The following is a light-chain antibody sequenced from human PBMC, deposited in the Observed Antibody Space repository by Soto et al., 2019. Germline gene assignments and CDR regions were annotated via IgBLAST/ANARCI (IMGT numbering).Light chain of an antibody. CDR1: QTINSNY. CDR3: QQCDRSPWT. CDR2: GVS. V-gene: IGKV3-20*01. Sequence: IVLTQSPGTLSLSPGERATLSCSASQTINSNYLVWFQQKPGQAPRLLIYGVSSRATGIPDRFSGSGSGTDFTLTISSLEPEDFAVYYCQQCDRSPWTFGQGTKVDIK. J-gene: IGKJ1*01.